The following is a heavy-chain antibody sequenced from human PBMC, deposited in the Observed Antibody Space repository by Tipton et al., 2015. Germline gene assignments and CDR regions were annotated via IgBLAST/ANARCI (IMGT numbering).Heavy chain of an antibody. V-gene: IGHV4-4*02. D-gene: IGHD3-16*01. CDR2: IYHSGTT. J-gene: IGHJ4*02. Sequence: TLSLTCVVSGGSITSTNWWSWVRQPPGKGLEWIGEIYHSGTTNYNPSLMSRVTISVDKSKNQFSLKLSSVTAADTAVYYCARFLVRLGVDYWGQGTLVTVSS. CDR3: ARFLVRLGVDY. CDR1: GGSITSTNW.